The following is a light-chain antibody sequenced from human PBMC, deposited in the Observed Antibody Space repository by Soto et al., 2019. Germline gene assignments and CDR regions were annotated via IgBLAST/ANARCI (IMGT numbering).Light chain of an antibody. J-gene: IGLJ1*01. CDR1: SSNIGSNT. Sequence: QSVLTQPPSASGTPGQRVTISCSGSSSNIGSNTVNWYQHLPGTAPKLLIYSNNQRPSGVPDRFSGSKSGTSASLAISGLQSEDEADYYCAAWDDSLNGPVFGTGTKVTVL. CDR3: AAWDDSLNGPV. CDR2: SNN. V-gene: IGLV1-44*01.